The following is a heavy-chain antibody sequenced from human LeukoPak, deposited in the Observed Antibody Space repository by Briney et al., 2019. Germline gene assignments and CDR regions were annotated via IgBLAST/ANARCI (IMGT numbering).Heavy chain of an antibody. J-gene: IGHJ4*02. CDR3: ARDCSGGSCYRGYFDY. D-gene: IGHD2-15*01. CDR2: IYYSGST. Sequence: SETLSLTCTVSGGSISSSSYYWGWIRQPPGKGLEWIGSIYYSGSTYDNPSLKSRVTISVDTSKNQFSLKLSSVTAADTAVYYCARDCSGGSCYRGYFDYWGQGTLVTVSS. V-gene: IGHV4-39*02. CDR1: GGSISSSSYY.